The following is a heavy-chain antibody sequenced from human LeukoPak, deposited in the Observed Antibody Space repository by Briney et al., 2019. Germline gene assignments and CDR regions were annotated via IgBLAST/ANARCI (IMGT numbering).Heavy chain of an antibody. V-gene: IGHV1-2*02. CDR2: IYPKTGGT. CDR3: AGPWDQVGFDP. Sequence: ASVKVSCKASGYTFTGYYLHWVRQAPGQRLEWMGWIYPKTGGTSYAQKFQGRVTMTKDTSISTAYMELIGLRSDDTAVYYCAGPWDQVGFDPWGQGTQVSVSS. J-gene: IGHJ5*02. CDR1: GYTFTGYY. D-gene: IGHD1-26*01.